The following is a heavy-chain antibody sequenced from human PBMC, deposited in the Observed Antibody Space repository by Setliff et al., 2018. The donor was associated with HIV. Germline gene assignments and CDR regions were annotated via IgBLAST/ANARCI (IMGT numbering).Heavy chain of an antibody. V-gene: IGHV4-59*11. D-gene: IGHD5-12*01. CDR2: IFYGGNA. CDR3: ASTGHIEIDPLQPFEI. J-gene: IGHJ3*02. Sequence: PSETLSLTCTVSGGSISSHYWSWVRQSPGKGLEWIGYIFYGGNANYSPSLKGRVTMSLDTSRNQFSLKLTSVTAADTAVYYCASTGHIEIDPLQPFEIWGQGTMVT. CDR1: GGSISSHY.